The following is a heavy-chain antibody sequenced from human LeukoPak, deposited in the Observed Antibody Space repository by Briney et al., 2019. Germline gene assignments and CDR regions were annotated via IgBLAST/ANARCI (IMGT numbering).Heavy chain of an antibody. CDR3: ARADDYCDSSGDLFDY. Sequence: ASVKVSCKASGHTFTSYGISWVRQAPGQGLEWMGWISAYNGNTNYAQKLQGRVTMTTDTSTSTAYMELRSLRSDDTAVYYCARADDYCDSSGDLFDYWGQGTLVTVSS. CDR1: GHTFTSYG. CDR2: ISAYNGNT. V-gene: IGHV1-18*01. J-gene: IGHJ4*02. D-gene: IGHD3-22*01.